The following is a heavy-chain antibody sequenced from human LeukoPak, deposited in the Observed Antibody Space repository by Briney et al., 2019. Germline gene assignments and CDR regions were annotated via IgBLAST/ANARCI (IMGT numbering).Heavy chain of an antibody. D-gene: IGHD5-18*01. V-gene: IGHV4-59*01. CDR1: GGSISSYY. CDR3: ARDKPGYSYGDYDY. J-gene: IGHJ4*02. CDR2: IYYSGST. Sequence: SETLSLTCTVSGGSISSYYWSWIRQPPGKGLEWIGYIYYSGSTSYNPSLKSRVTISVDTSKNQFSLKLSSVTAADTAVYYCARDKPGYSYGDYDYWGQGTLVTVSS.